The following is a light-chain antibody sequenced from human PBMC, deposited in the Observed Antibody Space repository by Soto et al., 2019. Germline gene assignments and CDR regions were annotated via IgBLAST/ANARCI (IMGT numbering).Light chain of an antibody. CDR1: QSVSSN. CDR2: GAS. J-gene: IGKJ1*01. CDR3: QQDNNWPPWT. V-gene: IGKV3-15*01. Sequence: EVVMTQSPATLSGSPGERATLSCRASQSVSSNLAWYQQKPGQAPRLLIYGASTRATGIPARFSGSGSGTEFTLTISILQSEDFAVYYCQQDNNWPPWTFGHGTKVEIK.